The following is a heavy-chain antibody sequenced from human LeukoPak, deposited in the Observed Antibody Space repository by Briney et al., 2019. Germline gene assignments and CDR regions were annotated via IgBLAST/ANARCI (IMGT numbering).Heavy chain of an antibody. CDR3: ARIGPSWIIDY. D-gene: IGHD5-12*01. V-gene: IGHV4-4*07. J-gene: IGHJ4*02. Sequence: KSSETLSLTCTVSGGSISSYYWSWIRQPAGKGLDWIGRIYTSWSTNYNPSLKSRVTVSVYASKNQSSLKLSPVTAADTAVYYGARIGPSWIIDYWGQGTLVTVSS. CDR2: IYTSWST. CDR1: GGSISSYY.